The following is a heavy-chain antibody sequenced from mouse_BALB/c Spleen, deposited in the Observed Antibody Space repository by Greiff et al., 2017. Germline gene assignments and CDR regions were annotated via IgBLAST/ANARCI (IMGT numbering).Heavy chain of an antibody. D-gene: IGHD2-1*01. Sequence: QVQLQQSGAELMKPGASVKISCKATGYTFSSYWIEWVKQRPGHGLEWIGEILPGSGSTNYNEKFKGKATFTADTSSNTAYMQLSSLTSEDSAVYYCARRNFYGNWGYFDVWGAGTTVTGSS. CDR1: GYTFSSYW. CDR3: ARRNFYGNWGYFDV. CDR2: ILPGSGST. V-gene: IGHV1-9*01. J-gene: IGHJ1*01.